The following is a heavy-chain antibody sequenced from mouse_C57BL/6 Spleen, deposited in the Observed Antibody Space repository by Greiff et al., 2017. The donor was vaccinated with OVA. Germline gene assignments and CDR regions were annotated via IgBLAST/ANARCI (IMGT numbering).Heavy chain of an antibody. CDR2: IRLKSDNYAT. CDR1: GFTFSNYW. V-gene: IGHV6-3*01. D-gene: IGHD2-13*01. J-gene: IGHJ3*01. Sequence: EVKLMESGGGLVQPGGSMKLSCVASGFTFSNYWMNWVRQSPEKGLEWVAQIRLKSDNYATHYAESVKGRFTISRDDSKSSVYLQMNNLRAEDTGIYYCTRGDPDWFAYWGQGTLVTVSA. CDR3: TRGDPDWFAY.